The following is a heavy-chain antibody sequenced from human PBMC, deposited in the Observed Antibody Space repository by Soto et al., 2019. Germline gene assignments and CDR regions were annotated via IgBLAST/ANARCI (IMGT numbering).Heavy chain of an antibody. V-gene: IGHV3-30*03. Sequence: QVQLVESGGGVVQPGRSLRLSCAASGFTFSSFGMHWVRQAPGKGLEWVAIISYDGNNKYYADSVQGRFTISRDNSKNTLYLQMNSLRAEDTAVYYCARQFDSSGWYYYYGMDVWGQGTTVTVSS. D-gene: IGHD6-19*01. CDR2: ISYDGNNK. J-gene: IGHJ6*02. CDR1: GFTFSSFG. CDR3: ARQFDSSGWYYYYGMDV.